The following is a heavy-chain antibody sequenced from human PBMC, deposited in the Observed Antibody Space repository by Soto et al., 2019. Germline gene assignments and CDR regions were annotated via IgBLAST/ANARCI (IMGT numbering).Heavy chain of an antibody. D-gene: IGHD1-26*01. Sequence: QVQLVESGGGVVQPGRSLRLSCAASGFTFSGYGMHWVRQAPGKGLEWVAIIRFDGSNIYYADSVKGRFTISRDNSKNTLSLQMNSLRAEDTAFYYCARDGVGATTYFGYFDYLGQGTLVTVSS. CDR3: ARDGVGATTYFGYFDY. CDR1: GFTFSGYG. CDR2: IRFDGSNI. J-gene: IGHJ4*02. V-gene: IGHV3-33*01.